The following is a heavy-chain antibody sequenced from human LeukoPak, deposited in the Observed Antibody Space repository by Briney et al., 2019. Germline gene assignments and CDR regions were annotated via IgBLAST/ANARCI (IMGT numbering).Heavy chain of an antibody. D-gene: IGHD5-18*01. V-gene: IGHV3-23*01. CDR3: AKESGYSYGTVDC. Sequence: GGSLRLSCAASGFTFSSYAMSWVRQAPGKGLEWLSGISGSGGTTFYADSVKGRFTISRDNSKNTVFLQMNSLRAEDTAVFYCAKESGYSYGTVDCWGQGTLVTVSS. CDR2: ISGSGGTT. CDR1: GFTFSSYA. J-gene: IGHJ4*02.